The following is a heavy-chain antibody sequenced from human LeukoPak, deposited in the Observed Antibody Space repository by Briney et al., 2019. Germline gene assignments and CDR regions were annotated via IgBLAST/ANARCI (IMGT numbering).Heavy chain of an antibody. J-gene: IGHJ2*01. D-gene: IGHD3-10*01. CDR2: ISSDENNK. V-gene: IGHV3-30*03. CDR1: GFTFSSYV. CDR3: AHRGLSGSPRWYFDL. Sequence: PGGSLRLSCAASGFTFSSYVMHWVRQAPGKGLEWVALISSDENNKYHADSVKGRFTISRDNSKNTLFLQMNSLRAEDTAVYYCAHRGLSGSPRWYFDLWGRGTLVTVSS.